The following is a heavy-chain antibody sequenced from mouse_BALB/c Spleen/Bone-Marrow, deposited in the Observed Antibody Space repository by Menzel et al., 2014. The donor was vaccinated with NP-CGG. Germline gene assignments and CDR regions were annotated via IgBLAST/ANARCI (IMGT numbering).Heavy chain of an antibody. D-gene: IGHD1-1*02. CDR3: ARQNYGFAY. CDR1: GFDFSRYW. J-gene: IGHJ3*01. CDR2: INPGSSTI. Sequence: DVKLQESGGGLVQPGGSLNLSCAASGFDFSRYWMSWARQAPGKGQEWIGEINPGSSTINYTPSLKDKFIISRDNAKNTLYLRMSKVRSEDTALYYCARQNYGFAYWGQGTLVTVSA. V-gene: IGHV4-2*02.